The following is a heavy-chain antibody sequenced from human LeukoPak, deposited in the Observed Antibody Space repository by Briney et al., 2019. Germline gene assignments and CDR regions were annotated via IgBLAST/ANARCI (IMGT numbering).Heavy chain of an antibody. V-gene: IGHV3-21*01. CDR3: ARDDSDSSSWYTKTYYYYGMDV. J-gene: IGHJ6*02. CDR1: GFTFSSYS. D-gene: IGHD6-13*01. CDR2: ISSSSSYI. Sequence: PGGSLRLSCAASGFTFSSYSMNWVRQAPGKGLEWVSSISSSSSYIYYADSVKGRFTISRDNAKNSLYLQMNSLRAEDTAVYYCARDDSDSSSWYTKTYYYYGMDVWGQGTTVTVSS.